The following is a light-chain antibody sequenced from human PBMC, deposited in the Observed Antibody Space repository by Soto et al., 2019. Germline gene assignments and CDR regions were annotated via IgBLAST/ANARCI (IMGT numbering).Light chain of an antibody. CDR3: QQYYSTPPYT. V-gene: IGKV4-1*01. J-gene: IGKJ2*01. CDR1: QSVLYSSNNKNY. Sequence: DIVMTQSPGSLAVSLGERATINCKSSQSVLYSSNNKNYLAWYQHKPGQPPKLLIYWASTRESGVPDRFSGSGSGTDFTLTISSLQAEDVAVYLCQQYYSTPPYTLGQGTKLEIK. CDR2: WAS.